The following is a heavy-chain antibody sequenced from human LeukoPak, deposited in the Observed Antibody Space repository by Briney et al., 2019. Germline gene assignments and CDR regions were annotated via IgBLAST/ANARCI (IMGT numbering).Heavy chain of an antibody. Sequence: SETLSLTCTVSGGSISSGGYYWSWIRQPPGKGLEWIGYIYHSGSTYYNPSLKSRVTISVDRSKNQFSLKLSSVTAADTAVYYCARDGLEAGTFPDAFDIWGQGTMVTVSS. D-gene: IGHD1-1*01. J-gene: IGHJ3*02. CDR3: ARDGLEAGTFPDAFDI. CDR2: IYHSGST. CDR1: GGSISSGGYY. V-gene: IGHV4-30-2*01.